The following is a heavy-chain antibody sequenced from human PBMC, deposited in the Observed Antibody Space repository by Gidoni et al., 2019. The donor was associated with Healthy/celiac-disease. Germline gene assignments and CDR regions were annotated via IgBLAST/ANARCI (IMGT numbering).Heavy chain of an antibody. D-gene: IGHD2-21*02. V-gene: IGHV1-69*01. Sequence: QVQLVQSGAEVKKPGSSVKVSCKASGGTFRSYAISWVRQAPGQGLEWMGGIIPIFGTANYAQKFQGRVTITADESTSTAYMELSSLRSEDTAVYYCASCGGDCFVYYYYGMDVWGQGTTVTVSS. CDR2: IIPIFGTA. CDR1: GGTFRSYA. J-gene: IGHJ6*02. CDR3: ASCGGDCFVYYYYGMDV.